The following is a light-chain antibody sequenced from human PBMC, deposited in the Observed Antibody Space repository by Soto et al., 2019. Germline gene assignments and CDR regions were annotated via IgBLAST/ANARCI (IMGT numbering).Light chain of an antibody. V-gene: IGKV1-39*01. CDR3: QQSSTTPYT. CDR1: QSIGNS. CDR2: AAS. J-gene: IGKJ2*01. Sequence: DIQMNQSPSSLSASVGDRVTITCRASQSIGNSLNWYQQKPGNAPKVLIYAASNLQSGVPSKFSGSGSGTDFTLTIDSLQPEDFAIYYCQQSSTTPYTFGQGTKVDIK.